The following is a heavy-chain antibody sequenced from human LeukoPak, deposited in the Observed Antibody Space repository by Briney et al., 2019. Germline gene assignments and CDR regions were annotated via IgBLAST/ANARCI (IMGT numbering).Heavy chain of an antibody. CDR2: IYYSGST. CDR1: GGSISSSTYY. V-gene: IGHV4-39*01. D-gene: IGHD3-16*01. J-gene: IGHJ4*02. CDR3: VRGSTLRHYQY. Sequence: SETLSLTCTVSGGSISSSTYYWGWIRRPPGKGLEWIGSIYYSGSTYYNPSLKSRVTVSVDTSKNQFSLKLSSVTAADTAVYYCVRGSTLRHYQYWSQGTLATVSS.